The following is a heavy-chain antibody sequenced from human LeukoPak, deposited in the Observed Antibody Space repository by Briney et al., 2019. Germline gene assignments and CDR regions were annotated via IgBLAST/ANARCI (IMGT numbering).Heavy chain of an antibody. CDR1: GFTFSSYW. Sequence: GGSLRLSCAASGFTFSSYWMHWVRQAPGKGLVWVSRINSDGSSTSYADSVKGRFTISRDNAKNTLYLQMNSLRAEDAAMYYCARAVYYSNYLGYWGQGTLVTVSS. D-gene: IGHD3-10*01. CDR2: INSDGSST. CDR3: ARAVYYSNYLGY. J-gene: IGHJ4*01. V-gene: IGHV3-74*01.